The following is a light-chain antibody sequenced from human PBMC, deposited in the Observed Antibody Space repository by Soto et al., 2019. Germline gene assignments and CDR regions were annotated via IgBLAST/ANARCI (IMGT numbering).Light chain of an antibody. V-gene: IGKV3-20*01. J-gene: IGKJ1*01. CDR1: QSISSTF. CDR3: QQYDSSWT. Sequence: EIVLTQSTGTLSLSPGERATLSSRASQSISSTFLAWYQHKPGQAPRVLIYGASRRATGIPDRFTGSGSGTDFTLTISRLEPEDFALYYCQQYDSSWTFGQGTKVEMK. CDR2: GAS.